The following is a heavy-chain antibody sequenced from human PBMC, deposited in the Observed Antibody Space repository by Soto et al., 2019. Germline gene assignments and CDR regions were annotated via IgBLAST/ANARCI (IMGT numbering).Heavy chain of an antibody. CDR3: ARETGYSSGWRQDY. J-gene: IGHJ4*02. D-gene: IGHD6-19*01. CDR1: GFTVSNNY. V-gene: IGHV3-66*01. Sequence: GGSLRLSCAASGFTVSNNYMSWVRQAPGKGLEWVSIIYSGGSTYYPDSVKGRFTISRDNAKNTLYLQMNSLRVEDTAVYYCARETGYSSGWRQDYWGQGTLVTVSS. CDR2: IYSGGST.